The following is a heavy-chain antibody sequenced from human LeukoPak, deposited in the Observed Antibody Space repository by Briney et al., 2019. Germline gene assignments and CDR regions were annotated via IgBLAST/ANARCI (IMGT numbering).Heavy chain of an antibody. CDR2: ISYDGSNK. CDR1: GFTFSSYG. Sequence: GGSLRLSCAASGFTFSSYGMHWVRQAPGKGLEWVAVISYDGSNKYYADSVKGRFTISRDNSKNTLYLQMNSLKTEDTAVYSCTTDYYDYVWGSYRPDYWGQGTLVTVSS. J-gene: IGHJ4*02. D-gene: IGHD3-16*02. CDR3: TTDYYDYVWGSYRPDY. V-gene: IGHV3-33*05.